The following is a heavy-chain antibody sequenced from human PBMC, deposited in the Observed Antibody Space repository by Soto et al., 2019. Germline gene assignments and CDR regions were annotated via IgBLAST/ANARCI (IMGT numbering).Heavy chain of an antibody. J-gene: IGHJ4*02. CDR3: AKDWMGLGYFSEY. D-gene: IGHD5-18*01. Sequence: EVQLLESGGDLVQPGGSLRLSCVASGFSYGNYAMNWVRQDPGKGLQWVASISNSGGITYYADSVKGRFTISRDNSENTLFLQLNSLRVEDTAIYYCAKDWMGLGYFSEYWGQGTLVTVSA. CDR1: GFSYGNYA. V-gene: IGHV3-23*01. CDR2: ISNSGGIT.